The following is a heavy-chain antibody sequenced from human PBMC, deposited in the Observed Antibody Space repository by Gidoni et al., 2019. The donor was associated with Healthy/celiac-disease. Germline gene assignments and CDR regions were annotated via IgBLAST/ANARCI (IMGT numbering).Heavy chain of an antibody. CDR1: GGSFSGYY. Sequence: QVQLQQWGAGLLKPSETLSLTCAVYGGSFSGYYWSWIRQPPGKGLEWIGEINHSGSTNYNPSLKSRVTISVDTSKNQFSLKLSSVTAADTAVYYCARGAPRRRLFGGVIVTPYYFDYWGQGTLVTVSS. J-gene: IGHJ4*02. CDR3: ARGAPRRRLFGGVIVTPYYFDY. V-gene: IGHV4-34*01. CDR2: INHSGST. D-gene: IGHD3-16*02.